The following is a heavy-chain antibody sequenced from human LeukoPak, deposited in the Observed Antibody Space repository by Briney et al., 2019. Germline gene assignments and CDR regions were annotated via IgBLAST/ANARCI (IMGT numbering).Heavy chain of an antibody. CDR3: ARSLNSGSYPSGS. CDR2: IIPIFGTA. D-gene: IGHD1-26*01. Sequence: SVKVSCKASGGTFSSYPISWVRQAPGQGLEWMGGIIPIFGTANYAQKFQGRVTITADESTSTAYMELSSLRSEDTAVYYCARSLNSGSYPSGSWGQGTLVTVSS. J-gene: IGHJ5*02. V-gene: IGHV1-69*01. CDR1: GGTFSSYP.